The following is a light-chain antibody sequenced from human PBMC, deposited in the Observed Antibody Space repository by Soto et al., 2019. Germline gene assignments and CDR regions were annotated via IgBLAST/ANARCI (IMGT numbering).Light chain of an antibody. J-gene: IGKJ1*01. CDR1: QAVNTR. CDR2: LAS. Sequence: IVLPQSPATLSSFPGDRVTLSCRASQAVNTRLAWYQHRPGQAPRLLIYLASNRAAGVPARFSGSGSGTDFTLTISDVEPEDFAVYYCHQRQSWPRTFGQGTTVDI. CDR3: HQRQSWPRT. V-gene: IGKV3-11*01.